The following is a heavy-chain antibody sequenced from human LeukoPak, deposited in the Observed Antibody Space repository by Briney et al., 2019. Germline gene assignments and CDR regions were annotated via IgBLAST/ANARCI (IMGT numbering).Heavy chain of an antibody. Sequence: PGGSLRLSCAASGFTFSSYWMSWVRQAPGMGLQWVANIKQDGSVKTYVDSVKGRFTISRDSAKNSLYLQMNSLSGEDTAVYYCANFLGATFFDHWGQGTLVSVSS. CDR1: GFTFSSYW. CDR3: ANFLGATFFDH. D-gene: IGHD1-26*01. CDR2: IKQDGSVK. J-gene: IGHJ4*02. V-gene: IGHV3-7*01.